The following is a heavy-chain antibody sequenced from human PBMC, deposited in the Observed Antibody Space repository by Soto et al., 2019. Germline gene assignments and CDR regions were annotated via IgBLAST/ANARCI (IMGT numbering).Heavy chain of an antibody. CDR3: AKDQDTQWPTHAFDI. CDR1: GFTFSSYA. CDR2: ISGSGGST. Sequence: WGSLRLSCSASGFTFSSYAMSWFRQAPGKGLEWVSAISGSGGSTYYADSVKGRFTISRDNSKNTLYLQMNSLRAEDTAVYYCAKDQDTQWPTHAFDIWGQGTMVTVSS. J-gene: IGHJ3*02. V-gene: IGHV3-23*01. D-gene: IGHD6-19*01.